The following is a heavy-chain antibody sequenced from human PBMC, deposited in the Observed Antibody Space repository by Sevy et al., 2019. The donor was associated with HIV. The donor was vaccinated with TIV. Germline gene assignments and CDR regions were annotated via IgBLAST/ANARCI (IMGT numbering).Heavy chain of an antibody. CDR1: GFNLENFW. CDR2: IRQDGSEI. J-gene: IGHJ4*02. CDR3: VRAIQSDGSF. Sequence: GGSPRLSCVASGFNLENFWMNWVRQAPGKGLEWVANIRQDGSEIYYVASVKGRFTISRDNARNLVYLQMNSLRVEDTALYYCVRAIQSDGSFWGQGALVTVSS. D-gene: IGHD6-19*01. V-gene: IGHV3-7*01.